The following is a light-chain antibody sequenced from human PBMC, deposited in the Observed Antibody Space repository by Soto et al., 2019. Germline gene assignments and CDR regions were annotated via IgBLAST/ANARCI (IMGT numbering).Light chain of an antibody. CDR3: QKYNDWPPEYT. J-gene: IGKJ2*01. V-gene: IGKV3-15*01. Sequence: EIVMTQSPATLSVSPGERVTLSCRASQSVSNKLAWYQHKPGQAPRRLIYGASSRATGIPARFSGSGSGTEFTLTISSLQSEDFAVYYCQKYNDWPPEYTFGQGTKLEIK. CDR2: GAS. CDR1: QSVSNK.